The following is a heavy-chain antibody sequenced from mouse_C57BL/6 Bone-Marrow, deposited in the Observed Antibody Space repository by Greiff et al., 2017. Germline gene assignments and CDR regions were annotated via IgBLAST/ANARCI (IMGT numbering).Heavy chain of an antibody. J-gene: IGHJ2*01. CDR1: GFNIKDYY. CDR3: ARDRTTASEYFDY. V-gene: IGHV14-2*01. Sequence: VQLKESGAELVKPGASVKLSCTASGFNIKDYYMHWVKQRTEQGLEWIGRIDPEDGETKYAPKFQGKATITADTSSNTAYLQLSSLTSEDTAVYYCARDRTTASEYFDYWGQGTTLTVSS. CDR2: IDPEDGET. D-gene: IGHD1-2*01.